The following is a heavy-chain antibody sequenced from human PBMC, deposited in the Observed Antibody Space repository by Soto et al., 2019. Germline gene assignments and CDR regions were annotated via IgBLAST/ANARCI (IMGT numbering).Heavy chain of an antibody. D-gene: IGHD6-6*01. CDR1: GFTFSNFG. CDR3: ARDGPNSRSAPYFDY. J-gene: IGHJ4*02. Sequence: GGSLRLSCAASGFTFSNFGIHWVRQAPGKGLEWVAVIWYDGSNKYYADSVKGRFTISRDNSKNTLYLQMNSLRAEDTAVYYCARDGPNSRSAPYFDYWGQGTLVTVSS. V-gene: IGHV3-33*01. CDR2: IWYDGSNK.